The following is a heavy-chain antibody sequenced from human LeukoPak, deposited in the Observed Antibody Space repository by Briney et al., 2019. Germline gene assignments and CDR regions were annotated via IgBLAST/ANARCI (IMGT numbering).Heavy chain of an antibody. CDR1: GGSISSSNFY. CDR3: ARAGGVPYCTSTSCLDP. J-gene: IGHJ5*02. Sequence: SETLSLTCTVSGGSISSSNFYWGWIRQPPGKGLEWIGSIYYSGSTYYNPSLKSRVTISVDTSKNQFSLKLSSVTAADTAVYYCARAGGVPYCTSTSCLDPWGQGTLVTVSS. CDR2: IYYSGST. V-gene: IGHV4-39*07. D-gene: IGHD2-2*01.